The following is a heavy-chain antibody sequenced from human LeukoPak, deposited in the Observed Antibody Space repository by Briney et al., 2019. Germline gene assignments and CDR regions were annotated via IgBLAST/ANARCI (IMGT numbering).Heavy chain of an antibody. CDR3: ARDAPWYYYDSSGYYDDAFDI. V-gene: IGHV1-18*01. CDR2: ISAYNGNT. J-gene: IGHJ3*02. CDR1: GYTFTSYG. D-gene: IGHD3-22*01. Sequence: SVKVSCKASGYTFTSYGISWVRQAPGQGLEWMGWISAYNGNTNYAQKLQGRVTMTTDTSTSTAYMELRSLRSDDTAVYYCARDAPWYYYDSSGYYDDAFDIWGQGTMVTVSS.